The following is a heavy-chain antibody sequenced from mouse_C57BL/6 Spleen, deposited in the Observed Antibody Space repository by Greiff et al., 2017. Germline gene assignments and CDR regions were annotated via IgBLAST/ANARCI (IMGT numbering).Heavy chain of an antibody. D-gene: IGHD1-1*01. CDR3: TTYGSSLFAD. V-gene: IGHV14-4*01. Sequence: VQLQQSGAELVRPGASVKLSCTASGFNIKDDYMHWVKQRPEQGLEWIGWIDPENGDTEYASKFQGKATITADTSSNTAYLQLSSLTSEDTAVYYCTTYGSSLFADWGQGTLVTVSA. CDR2: IDPENGDT. J-gene: IGHJ3*01. CDR1: GFNIKDDY.